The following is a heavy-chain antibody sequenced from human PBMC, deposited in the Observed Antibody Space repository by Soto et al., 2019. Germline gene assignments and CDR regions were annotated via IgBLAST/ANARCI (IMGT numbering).Heavy chain of an antibody. J-gene: IGHJ6*03. CDR2: ISGSGGST. CDR3: AKDNYLWFGELLSNYYYYYMDV. V-gene: IGHV3-23*01. Sequence: PGGSLRLSCAASGFTFSSYAMSWVRQAPGKGLEWVSAISGSGGSTYYADSVKGRFTISRDNSKNTLYLQMNSLRAEDTAVYYCAKDNYLWFGELLSNYYYYYMDVWGKGTTVTVSS. CDR1: GFTFSSYA. D-gene: IGHD3-10*01.